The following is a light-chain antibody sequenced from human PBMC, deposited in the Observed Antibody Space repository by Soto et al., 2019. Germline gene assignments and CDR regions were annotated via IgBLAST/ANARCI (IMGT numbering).Light chain of an antibody. CDR1: SSDVGGYNY. V-gene: IGLV2-14*01. CDR3: SSYTSSSTLV. CDR2: EVS. Sequence: QSALTQPASVYGSPGQSITISCTGTSSDVGGYNYVSWYQEYPGKAPKLMIYEVSNRPSGVSSRFSGSKSGNTASLTISGLQAEDEADYYCSSYTSSSTLVFGGGTKLTVL. J-gene: IGLJ3*02.